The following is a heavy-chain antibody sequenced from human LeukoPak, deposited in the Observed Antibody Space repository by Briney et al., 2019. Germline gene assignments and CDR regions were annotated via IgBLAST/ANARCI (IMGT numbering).Heavy chain of an antibody. V-gene: IGHV4-4*07. D-gene: IGHD3-10*01. Sequence: SETLSLTCTVSGGSISSYDWSWIRQPAGKGLEWIGRIYTSGRIDYNPSLKSRATMSVDTSKNQFSLKLSSVTAADTAVYYCAREFGGGGWETYYYYYMDVWGKGTTVTISS. J-gene: IGHJ6*03. CDR2: IYTSGRI. CDR3: AREFGGGGWETYYYYYMDV. CDR1: GGSISSYD.